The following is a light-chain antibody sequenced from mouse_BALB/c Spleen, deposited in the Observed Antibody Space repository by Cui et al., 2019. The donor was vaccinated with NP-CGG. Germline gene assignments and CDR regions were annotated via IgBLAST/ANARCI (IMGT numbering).Light chain of an antibody. Sequence: QAVVTQESAPTTSPGETVTLTCRSSTGAVTTNNFANWVQEKPDHLFTGLIGGTNNRAPSVPARFSGSLIGDKAALTITGAQTEDEAIYFCALWYSNHWVFGGGTKLTV. CDR1: TGAVTTNNF. CDR3: ALWYSNHWV. V-gene: IGLV1*01. J-gene: IGLJ1*01. CDR2: GTN.